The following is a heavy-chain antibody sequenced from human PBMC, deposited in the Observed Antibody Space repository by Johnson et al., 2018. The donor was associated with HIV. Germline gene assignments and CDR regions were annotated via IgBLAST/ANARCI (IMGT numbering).Heavy chain of an antibody. Sequence: VQLVESGGGLVQPGGSLRLSCAASGFTFSLYAMIWVRQAPGKGLEWVSAINHSGDGTYSADSVKGRFTVSRDNSKNMLYLQMNSLRSDDTAVYFCARDQAYRSSWAFSFDIWGQGTMVIVSS. CDR3: ARDQAYRSSWAFSFDI. CDR2: INHSGDGT. D-gene: IGHD6-13*01. CDR1: GFTFSLYA. J-gene: IGHJ3*02. V-gene: IGHV3-23*04.